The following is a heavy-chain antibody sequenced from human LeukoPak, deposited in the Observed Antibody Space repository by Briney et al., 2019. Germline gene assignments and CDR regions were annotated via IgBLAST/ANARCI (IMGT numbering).Heavy chain of an antibody. Sequence: GASVKVSCKASGGTFSSYAISWVRQAPGQGLEWMGGIIPIFGTANYAQKFQGRVTITADESTSTAYMELSSLRSEDTAVYYRARDRSSGSYTYWGQGTLVTVSS. CDR2: IIPIFGTA. J-gene: IGHJ4*02. CDR1: GGTFSSYA. D-gene: IGHD6-19*01. V-gene: IGHV1-69*01. CDR3: ARDRSSGSYTY.